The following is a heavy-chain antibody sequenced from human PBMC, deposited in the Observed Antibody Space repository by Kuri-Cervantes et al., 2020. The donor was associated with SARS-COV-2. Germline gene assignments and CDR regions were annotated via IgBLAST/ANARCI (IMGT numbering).Heavy chain of an antibody. CDR2: INPDGSYT. D-gene: IGHD6-19*01. CDR1: GGSFSGYY. CDR3: ARGGSSGWSFDY. Sequence: LSLTCAVYGGSFSGYYWSWIRQPPGKGLVWVSRINPDGSYTNNADSVKGRFTISRENAKNSLYLQMNSLRAGDTAVYYCARGGSSGWSFDYWGQGTLVTVSS. J-gene: IGHJ4*02. V-gene: IGHV3-11*06.